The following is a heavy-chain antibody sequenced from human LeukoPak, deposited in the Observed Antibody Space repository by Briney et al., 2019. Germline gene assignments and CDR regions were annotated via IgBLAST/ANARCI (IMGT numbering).Heavy chain of an antibody. CDR2: ISSSAYTM. J-gene: IGHJ1*01. CDR3: ATRTTTSSYSFQH. V-gene: IGHV3-11*01. CDR1: GFTFSDYY. Sequence: PGGSLRLSCAASGFTFSDYYMSWIRQTPGKGLEWVSYISSSAYTMYYADSVKGRFTISRDNAKKSLFLQMNSLRAEDTAVYYCATRTTTSSYSFQHWGQGTVVTVSS. D-gene: IGHD2-15*01.